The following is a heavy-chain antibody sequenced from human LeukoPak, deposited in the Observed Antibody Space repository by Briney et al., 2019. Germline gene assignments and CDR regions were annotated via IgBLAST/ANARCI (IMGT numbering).Heavy chain of an antibody. J-gene: IGHJ6*03. CDR1: GYTFTSYG. D-gene: IGHD6-13*01. CDR2: IIPIFGTA. V-gene: IGHV1-69*13. Sequence: SVKVSCKASGYTFTSYGISWVRQAPGQGLEWMGGIIPIFGTANYAQKFQGRVTITADESTSTAYMELSSLRSEDTAVYYCARRAAAGTDYYYYYYMDVWGKGTTVTISS. CDR3: ARRAAAGTDYYYYYYMDV.